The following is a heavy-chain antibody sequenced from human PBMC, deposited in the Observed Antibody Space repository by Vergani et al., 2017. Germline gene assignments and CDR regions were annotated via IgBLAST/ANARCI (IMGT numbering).Heavy chain of an antibody. Sequence: EVQLVESGGGLVKPGGSLRLSCAASGFTFSSYSMNWVRQAPGKGLEWVSSISSSSSYIYYADSVKVRFTISRDNAKNSLYLQMNSLRAEDTAVYYCARGDSIVAFDIWGQGTMVTVSS. CDR2: ISSSSSYI. D-gene: IGHD3-16*02. V-gene: IGHV3-21*01. CDR3: ARGDSIVAFDI. J-gene: IGHJ3*02. CDR1: GFTFSSYS.